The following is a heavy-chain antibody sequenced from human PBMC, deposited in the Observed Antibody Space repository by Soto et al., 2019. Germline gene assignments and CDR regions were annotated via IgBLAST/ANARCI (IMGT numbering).Heavy chain of an antibody. D-gene: IGHD2-15*01. CDR2: IIPTSGTA. Sequence: ASVKVSCKASGGTFSSDAFSWVRQAPGQGLEWMGGIIPTSGTANYAQKFQGRATITADESTSTAYMELSSLTSEDTAVYFCARGPGYCSGGICYYHYYGMDVWGQGTTVTVSS. CDR1: GGTFSSDA. J-gene: IGHJ6*02. CDR3: ARGPGYCSGGICYYHYYGMDV. V-gene: IGHV1-69*13.